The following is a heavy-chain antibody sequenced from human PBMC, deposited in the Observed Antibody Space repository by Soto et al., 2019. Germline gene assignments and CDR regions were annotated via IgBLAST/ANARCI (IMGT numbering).Heavy chain of an antibody. D-gene: IGHD3-3*01. V-gene: IGHV1-58*01. CDR2: LVVGSGNT. CDR3: AAVPVLRFLQSLPDYFDY. CDR1: GFMFTSSA. J-gene: IGHJ4*02. Sequence: SVKVSCKTSGFMFTSSAVQWVRQARGQRLEWIGWLVVGSGNTHYAQHFQERVTLTRDMSTGTAYMELSSLRSEDTAVYYCAAVPVLRFLQSLPDYFDYSGQGTLVXV.